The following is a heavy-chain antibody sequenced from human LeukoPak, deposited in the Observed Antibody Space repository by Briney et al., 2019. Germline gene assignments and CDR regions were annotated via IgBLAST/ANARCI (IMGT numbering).Heavy chain of an antibody. Sequence: SETLSLTCTVSGGSISSYYGSWIRQPPGKGLEWIGYIYYSGSTNYNPSLKSRVTISVDTSKNQLSLKLSSVTAADTAVYYCARLKEAVALNWFDPWGQGTLVTVSS. D-gene: IGHD6-19*01. CDR1: GGSISSYY. J-gene: IGHJ5*02. CDR3: ARLKEAVALNWFDP. V-gene: IGHV4-59*01. CDR2: IYYSGST.